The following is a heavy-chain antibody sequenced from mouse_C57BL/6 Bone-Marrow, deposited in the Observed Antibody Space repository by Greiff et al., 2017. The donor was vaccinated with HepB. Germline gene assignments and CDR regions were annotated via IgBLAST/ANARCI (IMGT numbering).Heavy chain of an antibody. D-gene: IGHD3-2*02. Sequence: VQLQESGAELARPGASVKLSCKASGYTFTSYGISWVKQRTGQGLEWIGEIYPRSGNTYYHEKFKGQATLTADKSSSTAYMELRSLTSEDAAVYVYARRGGDSSGDFDYWGQGTTLTVSS. J-gene: IGHJ2*01. CDR3: ARRGGDSSGDFDY. V-gene: IGHV1-81*01. CDR2: IYPRSGNT. CDR1: GYTFTSYG.